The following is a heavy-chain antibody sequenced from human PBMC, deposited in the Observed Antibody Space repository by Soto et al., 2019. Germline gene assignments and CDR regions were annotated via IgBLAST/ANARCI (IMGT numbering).Heavy chain of an antibody. CDR1: GGSISSGPYF. CDR3: SRRAPEGFDP. CDR2: IDYRGTT. V-gene: IGHV4-39*01. Sequence: SETLCLTLTVSGGSISSGPYFWCLIRQPPGRGLACIGSIDYRGTTDYNASRKSRVTLSLDTSKNQFSLKVNSLTAADTAVYFCSRRAPEGFDPWGQGTMVTVSS. J-gene: IGHJ5*02.